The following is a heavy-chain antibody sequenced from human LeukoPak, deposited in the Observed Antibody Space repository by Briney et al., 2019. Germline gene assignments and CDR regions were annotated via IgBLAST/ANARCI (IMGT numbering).Heavy chain of an antibody. CDR2: INEDGRES. Sequence: GGPLRLSCAASGFSINNFWMSWVRQAPGKGPEWVANINEDGRESCYVDSVKGRFTISRDNAKNSLYLQMNSLRAEDMAVYYCARDWGAVATGDAFDLWGQGTMVTVSS. CDR1: GFSINNFW. CDR3: ARDWGAVATGDAFDL. J-gene: IGHJ3*01. V-gene: IGHV3-7*01. D-gene: IGHD7-27*01.